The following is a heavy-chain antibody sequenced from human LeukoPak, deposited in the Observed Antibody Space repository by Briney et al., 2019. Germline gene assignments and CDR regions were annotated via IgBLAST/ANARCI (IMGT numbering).Heavy chain of an antibody. CDR1: GASIHSNSYY. CDR2: IFYSGTT. Sequence: SETLSLTCTVSGASIHSNSYYWGWIRQPPGKGLDWIGSIFYSGTTYYNPSLKSRVTISVDTSKNQFSLKLSSVTAADTAVYYCARSYCRVGSCSPIDYWGQGTLVTVSS. CDR3: ARSYCRVGSCSPIDY. D-gene: IGHD2-15*01. V-gene: IGHV4-39*07. J-gene: IGHJ4*02.